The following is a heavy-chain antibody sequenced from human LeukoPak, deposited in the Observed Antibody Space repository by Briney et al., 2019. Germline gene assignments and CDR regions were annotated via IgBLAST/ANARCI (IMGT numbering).Heavy chain of an antibody. V-gene: IGHV4-38-2*02. CDR3: ARVRQWLVGDYYYYMDV. CDR1: GYSISSGYY. Sequence: NPSETLSLTCTVSGYSISSGYYWGWIRQPPGKGLEWIGSIYHSGSTYYNPSLKSRVTISVDTSKNQFSLKLSSVTAADTAVYYCARVRQWLVGDYYYYMDVWGKGTTVTVSS. D-gene: IGHD6-19*01. J-gene: IGHJ6*03. CDR2: IYHSGST.